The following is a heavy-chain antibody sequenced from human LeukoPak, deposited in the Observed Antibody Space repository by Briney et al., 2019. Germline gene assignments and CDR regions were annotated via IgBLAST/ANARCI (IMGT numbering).Heavy chain of an antibody. Sequence: GGPLRLSCAASGFTFSSYNMDWIRQAPGKGLEWVSYISSTSSYTNYADSVKGRFTISRDNAKKSLYLHMNSLIAADTAVYYCARPLRSGSSGPDYWGQGTLVTVSS. CDR2: ISSTSSYT. CDR1: GFTFSSYN. D-gene: IGHD6-6*01. V-gene: IGHV3-21*05. J-gene: IGHJ4*02. CDR3: ARPLRSGSSGPDY.